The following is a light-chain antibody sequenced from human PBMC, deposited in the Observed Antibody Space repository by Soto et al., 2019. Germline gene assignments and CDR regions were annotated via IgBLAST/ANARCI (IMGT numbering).Light chain of an antibody. CDR1: QSVSSGY. CDR3: QQYAASPRT. V-gene: IGKV3-20*01. J-gene: IGKJ1*01. Sequence: EIVLTQSPGTLSLSPRERATLSCRAGQSVSSGYFAWYQHKPGQAPRLLIYGVSSRAPGIPDRFSGSGSGADFTLTISRLEPEDFAVYYCQQYAASPRTFGQGTQVEVK. CDR2: GVS.